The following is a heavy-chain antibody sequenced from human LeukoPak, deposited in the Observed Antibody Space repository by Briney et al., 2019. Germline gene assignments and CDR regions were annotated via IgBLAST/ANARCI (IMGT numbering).Heavy chain of an antibody. V-gene: IGHV3-7*01. CDR2: IKQDGSEK. Sequence: GGSLRLSCAASGFTFGSYWMSWVRQAPGKGLEWVANIKQDGSEKYYVDSVKGRFTISRDNAKNSLYLQMNSLRAEDTAVYYCARSRVDGGWYYFDYWGQGTLVTVSS. J-gene: IGHJ4*02. CDR3: ARSRVDGGWYYFDY. CDR1: GFTFGSYW. D-gene: IGHD6-19*01.